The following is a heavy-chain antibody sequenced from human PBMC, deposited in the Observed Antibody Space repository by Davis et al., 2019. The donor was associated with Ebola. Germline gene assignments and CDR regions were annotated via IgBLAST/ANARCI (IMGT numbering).Heavy chain of an antibody. CDR2: IIPIFGTA. Sequence: SVKVSCKASGGTFSSYAISWVRQAPGQGLEWMGEIIPIFGTANYAQKFQGRVTITADESTSTAYMELSSLTSEDTAVYYCARGRTGYYYDSSDSPTWFDPWGQGTLVIVSS. J-gene: IGHJ5*02. V-gene: IGHV1-69*13. CDR3: ARGRTGYYYDSSDSPTWFDP. D-gene: IGHD3-22*01. CDR1: GGTFSSYA.